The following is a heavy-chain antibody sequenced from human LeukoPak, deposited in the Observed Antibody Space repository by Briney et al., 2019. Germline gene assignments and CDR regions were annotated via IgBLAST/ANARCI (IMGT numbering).Heavy chain of an antibody. V-gene: IGHV3-30*02. CDR1: GFTFSSYG. CDR3: AKERYQLLYWFDP. Sequence: GGSLRLSCAVSGFTFSSYGMHWVRQAPGKGLEWVAFIRYDGSNKYYADSVKGRFTISRDNSKNTLYLQMNSLRAEDTAVYYCAKERYQLLYWFDPWGQGTLVTVSS. D-gene: IGHD2-2*01. J-gene: IGHJ5*02. CDR2: IRYDGSNK.